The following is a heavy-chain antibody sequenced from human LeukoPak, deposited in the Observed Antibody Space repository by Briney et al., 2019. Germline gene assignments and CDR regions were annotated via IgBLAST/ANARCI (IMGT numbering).Heavy chain of an antibody. Sequence: SETLSLTCTVSGGSISSYYWSWIRQPPGKGLEWIGYIYYSGSTNYNPSLKSRVTISVDTSKNQFPLKLSSVTAADTAVYYCARLARVFTVTTVGDAFDIWGQGTMVTVSS. J-gene: IGHJ3*02. CDR1: GGSISSYY. V-gene: IGHV4-59*08. D-gene: IGHD4-17*01. CDR2: IYYSGST. CDR3: ARLARVFTVTTVGDAFDI.